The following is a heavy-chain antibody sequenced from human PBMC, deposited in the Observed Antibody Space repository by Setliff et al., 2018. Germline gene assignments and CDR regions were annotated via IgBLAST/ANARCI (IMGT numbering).Heavy chain of an antibody. V-gene: IGHV4-34*01. Sequence: PSETLSLTCAVYGGSFSGYYWSWIRQPPGKGLEWIGEINHSGSTNYNPSLKSRVTISVDTSKNQFSLKLSSVTAADPAVYYCARGDYDSSLGGYWGQGTLVTVSS. CDR1: GGSFSGYY. CDR2: INHSGST. CDR3: ARGDYDSSLGGY. J-gene: IGHJ4*02. D-gene: IGHD3-22*01.